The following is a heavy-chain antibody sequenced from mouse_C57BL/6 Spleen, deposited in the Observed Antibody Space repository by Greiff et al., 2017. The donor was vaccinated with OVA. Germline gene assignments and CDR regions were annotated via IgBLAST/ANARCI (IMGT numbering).Heavy chain of an antibody. CDR3: ARRSNSYAMDY. D-gene: IGHD2-5*01. V-gene: IGHV5-17*01. J-gene: IGHJ4*01. CDR2: ISSGSSTI. Sequence: EVMLVESGGGLVKPGGSLKLSCAASGFTFSDYGMHWVRQAPEKGLEWVAYISSGSSTIYYADTVKGRFTISSDNAKNTLFLQMTSLRSEDTAMYYCARRSNSYAMDYWGQGTSVTVSS. CDR1: GFTFSDYG.